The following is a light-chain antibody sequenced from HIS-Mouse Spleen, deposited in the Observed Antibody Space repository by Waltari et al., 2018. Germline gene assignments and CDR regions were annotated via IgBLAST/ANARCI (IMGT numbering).Light chain of an antibody. CDR2: EGS. Sequence: QSALPQPRPVSGSPGRSGTISCTGTSTGVGMYDLSSCYQQHPGKAPKLMIYEGSKRPSGVSNRFSGSKSGNTASLTISGFQAEDEADYYCCSYAGSSTLVFGGGTKLTVL. CDR1: STGVGMYDL. V-gene: IGLV2-23*01. J-gene: IGLJ2*01. CDR3: CSYAGSSTLV.